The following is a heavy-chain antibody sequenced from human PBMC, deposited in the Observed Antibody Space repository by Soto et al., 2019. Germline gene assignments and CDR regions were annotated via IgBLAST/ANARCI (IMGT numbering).Heavy chain of an antibody. CDR1: GFTFSDYA. Sequence: GGSLRLSCAASGFTFSDYAMTWVRQAPGKGLEWVSTISGSGDNTYYADSVKGRFTISRDKSKSTLYLQMSSLRVEDTAVYYCARGQIRGVILGASDIWGQGTVVTVSS. V-gene: IGHV3-23*01. J-gene: IGHJ3*02. CDR2: ISGSGDNT. CDR3: ARGQIRGVILGASDI. D-gene: IGHD3-10*01.